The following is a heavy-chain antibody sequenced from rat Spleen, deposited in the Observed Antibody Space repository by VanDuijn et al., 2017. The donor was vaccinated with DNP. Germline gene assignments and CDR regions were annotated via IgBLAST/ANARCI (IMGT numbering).Heavy chain of an antibody. CDR1: GFTFSDYY. V-gene: IGHV5-25*01. D-gene: IGHD5-1*01. CDR2: ISTSGSRA. CDR3: ARHSSLGADYFDY. Sequence: EVQLVESGGGLVQPGRSLKLSCAASGFTFSDYYMAWVRQAPTKGLEWVATISTSGSRAYYPDSVKGRFTISRDDAKSSLYLQMNSLRSEDTATYYCARHSSLGADYFDYWGQGVMVTVSS. J-gene: IGHJ2*01.